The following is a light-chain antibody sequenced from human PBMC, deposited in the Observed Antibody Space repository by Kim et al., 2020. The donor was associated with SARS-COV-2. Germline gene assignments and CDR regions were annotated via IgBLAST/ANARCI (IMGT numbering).Light chain of an antibody. CDR3: MQALQTPRT. J-gene: IGKJ2*01. V-gene: IGKV2-28*01. CDR1: QSLLHSNGYNY. Sequence: DIVMTQSPLSLPVTPGEPASISCRSSQSLLHSNGYNYLDWYLQKPGQSPQLLIYWGSNRASGVPDRFSGSGSGTDFTLKISRVEAEDVGVYYCMQALQTPRTFGQGTKLEI. CDR2: WGS.